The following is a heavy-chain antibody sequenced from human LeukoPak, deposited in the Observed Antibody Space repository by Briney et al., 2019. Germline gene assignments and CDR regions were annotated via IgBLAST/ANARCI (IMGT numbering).Heavy chain of an antibody. CDR1: GYSISSGYY. D-gene: IGHD2-15*01. CDR2: IYHSGST. CDR3: ASDCSGGSCYSKEVIWFDP. V-gene: IGHV4-38-2*02. Sequence: SETLSLTCTVSGYSISSGYYWGWIRQPPGKGLEWVGSIYHSGSTYYNPSLKSRVTISVDTSKNQFSLKLSSVTAADTAVYYCASDCSGGSCYSKEVIWFDPWGQGTLVTVSS. J-gene: IGHJ5*02.